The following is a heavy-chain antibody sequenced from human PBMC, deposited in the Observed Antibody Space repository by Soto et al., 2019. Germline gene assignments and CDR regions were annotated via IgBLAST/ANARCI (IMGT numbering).Heavy chain of an antibody. V-gene: IGHV4-59*01. CDR1: GGSISSYY. CDR3: ARDSLYSSGWEGGYDY. Sequence: SETLSLTCTVSGGSISSYYWSWIRQPPGKGLEWIGYIYYSGSTNYNPSLKSRVTISVDTSKNQFSLKLSSVTAADTAVYYCARDSLYSSGWEGGYDYWGQGTLVTV. CDR2: IYYSGST. J-gene: IGHJ4*02. D-gene: IGHD6-19*01.